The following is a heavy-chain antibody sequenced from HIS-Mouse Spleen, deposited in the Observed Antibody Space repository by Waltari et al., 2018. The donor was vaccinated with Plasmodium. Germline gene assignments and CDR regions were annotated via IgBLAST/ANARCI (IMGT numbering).Heavy chain of an antibody. CDR1: GFPFLSYY. CDR3: ARGRWNHAFDI. V-gene: IGHV3-13*01. CDR2: IGTAGNT. J-gene: IGHJ3*02. Sequence: EVQLVESGGGLVQPGGYLRLSCAASGFPFLSYYMQWVRQATGKGLEWVSAIGTAGNTYYPGSVKGRFTISRENAKNSLYLQMNSLRAGDTAVYYCARGRWNHAFDIWGQGTMVTVSS. D-gene: IGHD1-1*01.